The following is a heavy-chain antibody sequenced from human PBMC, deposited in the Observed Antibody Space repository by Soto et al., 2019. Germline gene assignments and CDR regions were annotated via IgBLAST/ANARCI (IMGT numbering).Heavy chain of an antibody. Sequence: ASVKVSCKASGGTFSSYAISWVRQAPGQGLEWMGGIIPILGIANYAQKFQGRVTITADKSTSTAHMELSSLRSEDTAVYYCAREPPGTGERGPYYFDYWGQGTLVTVSS. V-gene: IGHV1-69*10. CDR3: AREPPGTGERGPYYFDY. CDR2: IIPILGIA. CDR1: GGTFSSYA. J-gene: IGHJ4*02. D-gene: IGHD7-27*01.